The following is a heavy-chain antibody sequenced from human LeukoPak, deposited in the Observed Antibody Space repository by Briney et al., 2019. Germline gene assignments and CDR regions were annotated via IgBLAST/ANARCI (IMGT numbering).Heavy chain of an antibody. V-gene: IGHV1-2*02. Sequence: ASVKVSCKASGYTFTDYYIHWVRQAPGQGLEWMGWITPKSGATICAQTFKGRVSMTSDTSVSTAYMELNSLRSDDTAVYYCARAYHLLRGVSPFGDWGQGTLVSVSP. CDR2: ITPKSGAT. D-gene: IGHD3-10*01. J-gene: IGHJ4*02. CDR1: GYTFTDYY. CDR3: ARAYHLLRGVSPFGD.